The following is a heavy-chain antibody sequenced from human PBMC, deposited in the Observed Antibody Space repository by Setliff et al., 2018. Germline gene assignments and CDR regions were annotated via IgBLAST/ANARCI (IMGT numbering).Heavy chain of an antibody. CDR3: ARPPRGGRWYFDL. J-gene: IGHJ2*01. D-gene: IGHD3-16*01. V-gene: IGHV4-38-2*01. CDR1: GYSISSGYY. Sequence: SETLSLTCAVSGYSISSGYYWGWIRQPPGKGLEWVESIYHSGSTYYNPSLKSRVTISVDPSKNQLSLTLSSVTAADTAVYFCARPPRGGRWYFDLWGRGTLVTVSS. CDR2: IYHSGST.